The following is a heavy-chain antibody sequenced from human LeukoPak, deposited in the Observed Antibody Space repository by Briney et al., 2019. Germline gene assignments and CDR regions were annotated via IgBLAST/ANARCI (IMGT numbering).Heavy chain of an antibody. V-gene: IGHV4-39*01. CDR3: ARQGIAVVGATFDY. D-gene: IGHD1-26*01. CDR2: IYYSGST. Sequence: SETLSLTCTVSGGSISSSRYYWGWIRQPPGRGLEWIGSIYYSGSTYYNPSLKSRVTISVDTSKNQFSLKLSSVTAADTAVYYCARQGIAVVGATFDYWGQGTLVTVSS. J-gene: IGHJ4*02. CDR1: GGSISSSRYY.